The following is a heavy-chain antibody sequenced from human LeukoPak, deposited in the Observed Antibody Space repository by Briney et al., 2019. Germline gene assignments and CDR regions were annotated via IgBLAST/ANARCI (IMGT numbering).Heavy chain of an antibody. J-gene: IGHJ4*02. CDR1: GFTFSSYA. CDR2: IYSGGST. V-gene: IGHV3-53*01. CDR3: AEGYDRLGIY. Sequence: GGSLRLSCAASGFTFSSYAMSWVRQAPGKGLEWVSVIYSGGSTYYADSVKGRFTISRDNSKNTLYLQMNSLRAEDTAVYYCAEGYDRLGIYWGQGTLVTVSS. D-gene: IGHD3-3*01.